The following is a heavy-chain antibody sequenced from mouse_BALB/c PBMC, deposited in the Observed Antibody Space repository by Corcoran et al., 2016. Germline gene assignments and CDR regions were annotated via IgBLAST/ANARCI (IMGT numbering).Heavy chain of an antibody. Sequence: QVTLKESGPGILQPAQTLSLTCSFSGFSLSSSGMGVVWIRQPSGKGLEWLAHIWWDDDKRYNPALKSRLTISKDTSSNQVFLKIASVDTADTATYYCARLQLMDYFDYWGQGTTLTVSS. CDR2: IWWDDDK. D-gene: IGHD2-3*01. CDR3: ARLQLMDYFDY. J-gene: IGHJ2*01. CDR1: GFSLSSSGMG. V-gene: IGHV8-8*01.